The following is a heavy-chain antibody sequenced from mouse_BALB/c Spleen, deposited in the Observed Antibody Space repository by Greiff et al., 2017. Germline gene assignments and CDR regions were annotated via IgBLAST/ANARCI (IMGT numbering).Heavy chain of an antibody. V-gene: IGHV5-17*02. CDR3: ARGETINDYLPYFDY. CDR2: ISSGSSTI. Sequence: EVKVEESGGGLVQPGGSRKLSCAASGFTFSSFGMHWVRQAPEKGLEWVAYISSGSSTIYYAYTVKGRFTISRDNPKNTLFLQMTSLRSEDTAMYYCARGETINDYLPYFDYWGQGTTLTVSS. CDR1: GFTFSSFG. D-gene: IGHD2-4*01. J-gene: IGHJ2*01.